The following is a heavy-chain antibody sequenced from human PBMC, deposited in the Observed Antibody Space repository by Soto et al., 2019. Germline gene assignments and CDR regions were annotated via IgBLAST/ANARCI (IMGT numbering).Heavy chain of an antibody. J-gene: IGHJ6*02. CDR2: ISSSSGYI. CDR1: GFSFSTFS. V-gene: IGHV3-21*01. D-gene: IGHD3-9*01. Sequence: GGSLRLSCEASGFSFSTFSMNWVRQAPGKGLEYVSVISSSSGYIYYADSVKGRFTVSRDNARNTLFLQMSGLREEDTAVYYCARHDRGHYYYYRLGVWGQGNTVTVSS. CDR3: ARHDRGHYYYYRLGV.